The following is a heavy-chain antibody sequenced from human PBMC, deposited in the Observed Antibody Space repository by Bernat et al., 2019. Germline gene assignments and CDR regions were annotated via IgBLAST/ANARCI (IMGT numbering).Heavy chain of an antibody. V-gene: IGHV1-18*04. J-gene: IGHJ4*02. CDR1: GYTFTSYG. CDR2: ISAYNGNT. Sequence: QVQLVQSGAEVKKPGASVKVSCKASGYTFTSYGISWVRQAPGQGLEWMGWISAYNGNTNYAQKLQGRVTMTTDTSTSKAYMELRSLRSDDTAVYYCARDKGYDFWSGISDVNFDYWGQGTLVTVSS. CDR3: ARDKGYDFWSGISDVNFDY. D-gene: IGHD3-3*01.